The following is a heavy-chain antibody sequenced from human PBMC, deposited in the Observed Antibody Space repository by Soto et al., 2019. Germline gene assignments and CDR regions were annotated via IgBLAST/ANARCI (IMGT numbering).Heavy chain of an antibody. J-gene: IGHJ6*02. V-gene: IGHV1-8*01. CDR3: ASSPRSGFWSGYYLYYYYGMDV. CDR2: MNPNSGNT. CDR1: GYTFTSYD. D-gene: IGHD3-3*01. Sequence: GASVKVSCEASGYTFTSYDINWVRQATGQGLEWMGWMNPNSGNTGYAQKFQGRVTMTRNTSISTAYMELSSLRSEDTAVYYCASSPRSGFWSGYYLYYYYGMDVWGQGTTVTVSS.